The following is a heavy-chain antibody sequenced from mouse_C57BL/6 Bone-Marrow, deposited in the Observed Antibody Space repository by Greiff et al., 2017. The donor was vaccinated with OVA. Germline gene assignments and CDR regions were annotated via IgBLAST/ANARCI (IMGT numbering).Heavy chain of an antibody. D-gene: IGHD2-2*01. J-gene: IGHJ1*03. V-gene: IGHV8-8*01. Sequence: QVTLKESGPGILQPSQTLSLTCSFSGFSLSTFGMGEGRIRHPSGKGLEWLAHIWWDDDKSYNPALTSRLTISKDTSKNHDFPKIANVDTADTATYYCARIWRMWLSVDGWGTGTTVTVSS. CDR3: ARIWRMWLSVDG. CDR2: IWWDDDK. CDR1: GFSLSTFGMG.